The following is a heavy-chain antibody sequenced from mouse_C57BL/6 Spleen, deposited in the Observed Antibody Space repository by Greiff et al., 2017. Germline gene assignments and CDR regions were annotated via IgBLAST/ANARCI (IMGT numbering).Heavy chain of an antibody. CDR1: GYSFTDYN. CDR2: INPNYGTT. V-gene: IGHV1-39*01. CDR3: AREDYYGRAKGFAY. D-gene: IGHD1-1*01. J-gene: IGHJ3*01. Sequence: QLVESGPELVKPGASVKISCKASGYSFTDYNMNWVKQSNGKSLEWIGVINPNYGTTSYNQKFKGKATLTVDHSSRTAYMQLNSLTSEDSAVDYCAREDYYGRAKGFAYWGQGTLVTVSA.